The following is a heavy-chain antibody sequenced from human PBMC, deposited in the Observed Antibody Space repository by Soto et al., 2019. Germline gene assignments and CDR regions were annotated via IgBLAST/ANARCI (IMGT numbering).Heavy chain of an antibody. J-gene: IGHJ6*02. V-gene: IGHV1-69*01. CDR1: GGTFSSYT. D-gene: IGHD6-19*01. CDR2: IIPIFGTA. CDR3: ARDGIAVAGTYHYYYGMDV. Sequence: QVQLVQSGAEVKKPGSSVKVSCKASGGTFSSYTISWVRQAPGQGLEWMGGIIPIFGTANYAQKFQGRVTITADESTSTGYMELSSLRSEDTAVYYCARDGIAVAGTYHYYYGMDVWGQGTTVTVSS.